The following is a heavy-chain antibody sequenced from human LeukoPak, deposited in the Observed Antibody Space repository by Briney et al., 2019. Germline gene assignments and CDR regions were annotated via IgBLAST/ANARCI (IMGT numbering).Heavy chain of an antibody. D-gene: IGHD7-27*01. CDR1: GGSISSYY. V-gene: IGHV4-59*08. Sequence: SETLSLTCTVSGGSISSYYWSWIRQPPGKGLEWIGYIYYSGSTNYNPSLKSRVTISVDTSKNQFSLKLSSVTAADTAVYYCARVRTGALLDYWGQGTLVTVSS. J-gene: IGHJ4*02. CDR2: IYYSGST. CDR3: ARVRTGALLDY.